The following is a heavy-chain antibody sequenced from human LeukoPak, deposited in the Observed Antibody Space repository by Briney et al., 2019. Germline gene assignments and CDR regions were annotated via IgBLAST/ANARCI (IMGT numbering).Heavy chain of an antibody. J-gene: IGHJ4*02. V-gene: IGHV4-59*01. D-gene: IGHD1-1*01. CDR2: MQYSGDS. CDR1: GNTISSFF. Sequence: SETLSLTCNVSGNTISSFFRSWIRQPPGKGLEWIGSMQYSGDSKYIPSLRSRVSLSIDTSKQQFSLRLSSVTAADTAVYYCARDLELERNRWNYFESWGQGALVTVSS. CDR3: ARDLELERNRWNYFES.